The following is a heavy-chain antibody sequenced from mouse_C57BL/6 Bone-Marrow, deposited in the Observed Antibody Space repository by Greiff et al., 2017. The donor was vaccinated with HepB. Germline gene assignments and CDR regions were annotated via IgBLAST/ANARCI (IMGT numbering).Heavy chain of an antibody. Sequence: EVKVEESGGGLVKPGGSLKLSCAASGFTFSSYAMSWVRQTPEKRLEWVATISDGGSYTYYPDNVKGRFTISRDNAKNNLYLQMSHLKSEDTAMYYCARDHEGYDGYYVGYAMDYWGQGTSVTVSS. J-gene: IGHJ4*01. V-gene: IGHV5-4*01. CDR3: ARDHEGYDGYYVGYAMDY. D-gene: IGHD2-3*01. CDR1: GFTFSSYA. CDR2: ISDGGSYT.